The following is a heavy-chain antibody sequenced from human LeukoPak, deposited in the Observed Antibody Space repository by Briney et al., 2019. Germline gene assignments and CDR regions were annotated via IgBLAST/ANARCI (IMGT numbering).Heavy chain of an antibody. CDR2: TNHSGST. V-gene: IGHV4-34*01. D-gene: IGHD3-22*01. CDR1: GGSFSNYY. J-gene: IGHJ4*02. CDR3: ARRGSSGYYYGIDY. Sequence: SETLSLTCAVYGGSFSNYYWSWIRQPPGKGLEWIGETNHSGSTNYNPSLKSRVTISVDTSKNQFSLKLSSVTAADTAVYYCARRGSSGYYYGIDYWGQGTLVTVSS.